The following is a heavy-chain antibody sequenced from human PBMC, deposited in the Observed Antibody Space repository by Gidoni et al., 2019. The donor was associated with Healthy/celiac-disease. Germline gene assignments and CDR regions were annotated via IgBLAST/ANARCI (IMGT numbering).Heavy chain of an antibody. D-gene: IGHD3-3*01. Sequence: QVQLQQWGAGLLKPSETLSLTCAVYGGSFSGYYWSWIRQPPGKGLEWSGEINHSGSTNYNPSLKSRVTISVDTSKNQFSLKLSSVTAADTAVYYCARGRKSRRFLEWLLPFDYWGQGTLVTVSS. CDR2: INHSGST. CDR1: GGSFSGYY. J-gene: IGHJ4*02. CDR3: ARGRKSRRFLEWLLPFDY. V-gene: IGHV4-34*01.